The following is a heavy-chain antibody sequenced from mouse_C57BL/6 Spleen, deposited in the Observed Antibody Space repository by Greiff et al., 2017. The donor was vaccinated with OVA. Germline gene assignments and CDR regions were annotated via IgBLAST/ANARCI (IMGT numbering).Heavy chain of an antibody. V-gene: IGHV1-58*01. CDR2: IYIGNGYT. CDR3: ARRGFYYYGSSYFDY. J-gene: IGHJ2*01. Sequence: EVQRVESGAELVRPGSSVKMSCKTSGYTFTSYGINWVKQRPGQGLEWIGYIYIGNGYTEYNEKFKGKATLTSDTSSSTAYMQLSSLTSEDSAIYFCARRGFYYYGSSYFDYWGQGTTLTVSS. CDR1: GYTFTSYG. D-gene: IGHD1-1*01.